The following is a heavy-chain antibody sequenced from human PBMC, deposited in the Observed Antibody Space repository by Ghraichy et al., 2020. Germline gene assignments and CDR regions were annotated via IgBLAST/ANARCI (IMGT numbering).Heavy chain of an antibody. V-gene: IGHV1-69*13. CDR2: IIPIFGTA. CDR3: ARRAYCGGDCFPH. J-gene: IGHJ4*02. D-gene: IGHD2-21*02. Sequence: SVKVSCKASGGTFSSYAISWVRQAPGQGLEWMGGIIPIFGTANYAQKFQGRVTITADESTSTAYMELSSLRSEDTAVYYCARRAYCGGDCFPHWGQGTLVTVSS. CDR1: GGTFSSYA.